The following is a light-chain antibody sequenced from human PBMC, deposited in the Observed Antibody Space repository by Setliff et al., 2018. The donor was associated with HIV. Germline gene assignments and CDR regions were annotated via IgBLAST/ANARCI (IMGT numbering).Light chain of an antibody. CDR2: VVR. V-gene: IGLV2-14*03. J-gene: IGLJ1*01. CDR3: SSYAITNSLP. Sequence: QSVLTQPASVSGSPGQSITISCTGTSSDVGGYNYVSWYQQHPGKAPKLIIYVVRNRPSGVSERFSGSKSGNTASLTISGLQAEDEADYYCSSYAITNSLPFGTGTKVTVL. CDR1: SSDVGGYNY.